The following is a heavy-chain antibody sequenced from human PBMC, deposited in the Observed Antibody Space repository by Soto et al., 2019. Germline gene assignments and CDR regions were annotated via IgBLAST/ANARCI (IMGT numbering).Heavy chain of an antibody. Sequence: PGGSLRLSCAASGFTFSSYAMSWVRQAPGKGLEWVSAISGSGGSTYYADSVKGRFTISRDNSKNTLYLQMNSLRAEDTAVYFCAKDGTTAGIHYYGMDIWGQGTTVTV. CDR1: GFTFSSYA. J-gene: IGHJ6*02. D-gene: IGHD1-1*01. V-gene: IGHV3-23*01. CDR3: AKDGTTAGIHYYGMDI. CDR2: ISGSGGST.